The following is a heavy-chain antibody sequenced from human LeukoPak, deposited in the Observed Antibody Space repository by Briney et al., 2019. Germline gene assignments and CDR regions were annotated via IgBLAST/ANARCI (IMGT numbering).Heavy chain of an antibody. V-gene: IGHV3-23*01. CDR3: AKMEAWTTVTGSGVDY. CDR1: GFTFSSYA. Sequence: PGGSLRLSCAASGFTFSSYAMSWVRQAPGKGLEWVSGISGSGGSTHYADSVKGRFTISRDNSKNTLYLQMNSLRAEDTAVHYCAKMEAWTTVTGSGVDYWGQGTPVTVSS. CDR2: ISGSGGST. D-gene: IGHD4-17*01. J-gene: IGHJ4*01.